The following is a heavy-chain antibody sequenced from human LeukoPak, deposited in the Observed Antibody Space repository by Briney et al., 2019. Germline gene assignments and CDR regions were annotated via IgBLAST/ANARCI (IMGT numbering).Heavy chain of an antibody. D-gene: IGHD6-13*01. CDR2: INHSGST. Sequence: PSETLSLTCAVYGGSFSGYYWSWIRQPPGKGLEWIGEINHSGSTTYNPSLKSRVTISVDTSKNQFSLKLSSVTAADTAVYYCASSAGAAAGFNWGQGTLVTVSS. CDR1: GGSFSGYY. CDR3: ASSAGAAAGFN. J-gene: IGHJ4*02. V-gene: IGHV4-34*01.